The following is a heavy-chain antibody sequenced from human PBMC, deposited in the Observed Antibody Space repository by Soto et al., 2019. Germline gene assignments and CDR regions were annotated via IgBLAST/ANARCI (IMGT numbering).Heavy chain of an antibody. CDR3: ARGPVPPPTGIAVAGTESNWFDP. J-gene: IGHJ5*02. CDR1: GFTFSSYS. V-gene: IGHV3-21*01. Sequence: EVQLVESGGGLVKPGGSLRLSCAASGFTFSSYSMNWVRQAPGKGLEWVSSISSSSSYIYYADSVKGRFTISRDNAKNSLYLQINSLRAEDTAVYYCARGPVPPPTGIAVAGTESNWFDPWGQGTLVTVSS. CDR2: ISSSSSYI. D-gene: IGHD6-19*01.